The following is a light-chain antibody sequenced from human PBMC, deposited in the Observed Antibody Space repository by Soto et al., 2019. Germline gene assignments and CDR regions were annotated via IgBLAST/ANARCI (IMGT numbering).Light chain of an antibody. Sequence: ETVMYQSPDTLSVSQGESATLSCRASQDVSTNLAWYQQKPRQAPRLLIYAASTRATGLPARFSGSGSGTEFTLTISSLQSEDFAVYYCQQYNNWPTWTFGQGTKVDI. V-gene: IGKV3-15*01. CDR3: QQYNNWPTWT. CDR2: AAS. J-gene: IGKJ1*01. CDR1: QDVSTN.